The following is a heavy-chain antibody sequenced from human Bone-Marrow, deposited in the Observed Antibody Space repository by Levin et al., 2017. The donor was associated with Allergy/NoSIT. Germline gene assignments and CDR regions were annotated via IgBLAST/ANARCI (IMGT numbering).Heavy chain of an antibody. CDR3: ARLNPLSPGDV. V-gene: IGHV4-34*01. J-gene: IGHJ6*02. CDR2: INHSGST. Sequence: SETLSLTCAVYGGSFSGYYWSWIRQPPGKGLEWIGEINHSGSTNYNPSLKSRVTISVDTSKNQFSLKLSSVTAADTAVYYCARLNPLSPGDVWGQGTTVTVSS. CDR1: GGSFSGYY.